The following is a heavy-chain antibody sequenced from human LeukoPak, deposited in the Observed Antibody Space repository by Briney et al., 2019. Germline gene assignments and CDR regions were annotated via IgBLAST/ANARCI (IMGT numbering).Heavy chain of an antibody. D-gene: IGHD3-22*01. Sequence: PSETLSLTCTVSGYSISSGYYWGWIRPPPGKGLEWIGSIYHSGSTYYNPSLKSRVTISLDTSKNQFSLRLRSVTAADTAVYYCARGSDGSGYVGYFDPWGQGSLVIVSS. CDR1: GYSISSGYY. CDR2: IYHSGST. J-gene: IGHJ5*02. V-gene: IGHV4-38-2*02. CDR3: ARGSDGSGYVGYFDP.